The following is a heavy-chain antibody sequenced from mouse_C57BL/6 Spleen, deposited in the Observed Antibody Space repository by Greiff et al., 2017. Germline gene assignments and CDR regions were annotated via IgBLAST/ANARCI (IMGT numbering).Heavy chain of an antibody. D-gene: IGHD1-1*01. CDR3: GSKPNYGSSYDARDY. CDR2: IDPNSGGT. V-gene: IGHV1-72*01. CDR1: GYTFTSYW. Sequence: VQLQQSGAELVKPGASVKLSCKASGYTFTSYWMHWVTQRPGRGLEWIGRIDPNSGGTKYNEKLKSQATLTVDKPSSTADMQLSSLTSEDTAVYYWGSKPNYGSSYDARDYWGQGTSVTVSS. J-gene: IGHJ4*01.